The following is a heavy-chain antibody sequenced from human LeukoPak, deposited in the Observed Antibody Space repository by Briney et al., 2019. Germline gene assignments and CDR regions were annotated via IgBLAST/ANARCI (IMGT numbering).Heavy chain of an antibody. V-gene: IGHV3-30*18. J-gene: IGHJ4*02. D-gene: IGHD3-10*01. CDR1: GFTFSSYG. CDR3: AKDGITMVRDFDY. Sequence: PGRSLRLSCAASGFTFSSYGMHWVRQAPGKGLEWVAVISYDGSNKYYADSVKGRFTISRDNSKNTLYLQMNSLRAEDTAVYYCAKDGITMVRDFDYWGQGTLVTVSS. CDR2: ISYDGSNK.